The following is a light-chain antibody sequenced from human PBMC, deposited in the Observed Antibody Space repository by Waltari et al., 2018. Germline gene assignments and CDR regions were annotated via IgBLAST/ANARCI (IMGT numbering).Light chain of an antibody. CDR2: AAS. Sequence: EIVMTQSPATLSVSPGESATLSCRARQSVSSNLAWYQQNPGQSPRLLIYAASTRAPGIPARFSGSGSGTEFTLTISSMQSEDFAVYFCQQYDNWPKTFGQGTKVEIK. J-gene: IGKJ1*01. CDR1: QSVSSN. CDR3: QQYDNWPKT. V-gene: IGKV3-15*01.